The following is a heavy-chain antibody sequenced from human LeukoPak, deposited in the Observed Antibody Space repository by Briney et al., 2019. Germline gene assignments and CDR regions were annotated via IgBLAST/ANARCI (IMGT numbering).Heavy chain of an antibody. CDR2: INPNSGDT. V-gene: IGHV1-2*06. CDR1: GYTFTGYH. Sequence: AASVKVSCKASGYTFTGYHMHWVRQAPGQGLEWMGRINPNSGDTNYAQKFQGRVTMTRDTSSNTAYMELSRLTSDDTAVYYCAREGGHYDRSGYYYSTYDYDYWGQGSLVTVSS. CDR3: AREGGHYDRSGYYYSTYDYDY. J-gene: IGHJ4*02. D-gene: IGHD3-22*01.